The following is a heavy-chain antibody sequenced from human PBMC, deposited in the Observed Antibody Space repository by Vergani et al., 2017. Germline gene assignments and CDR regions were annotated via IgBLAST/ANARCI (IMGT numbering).Heavy chain of an antibody. J-gene: IGHJ4*02. CDR2: IWYDGSNK. CDR1: GFTFSSYG. V-gene: IGHV3-33*01. D-gene: IGHD3-16*01. Sequence: VQLVESGGGVVQPGRSLRLSCAASGFTFSSYGMHWVRQAPGKGLEWVAVIWYDGSNKYYADSVKGRFTISRDKSKNTLYLQMNSLRAEDTTVYYCARDRGVASPNYVYDYWGQGTLVTVSS. CDR3: ARDRGVASPNYVYDY.